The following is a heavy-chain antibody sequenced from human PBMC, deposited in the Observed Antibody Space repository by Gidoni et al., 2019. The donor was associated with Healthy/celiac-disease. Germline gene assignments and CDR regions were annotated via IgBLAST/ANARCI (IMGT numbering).Heavy chain of an antibody. CDR3: TCDGSHYYIWWSDRGVFQL. CDR2: IRITAYGGRR. Sequence: EVQLVESGGGLVQPGRSLRLSCTASGFTFGDYAMRWVRQAPGKGLGWGVVIRITAYGGRRESSAAVKGRFTISSDDSKSITYLQMNSLKPEDTAVYYCTCDGSHYYIWWSDRGVFQLWGQGTLVTVSS. J-gene: IGHJ1*01. CDR1: GFTFGDYA. V-gene: IGHV3-49*04. D-gene: IGHD3-16*02.